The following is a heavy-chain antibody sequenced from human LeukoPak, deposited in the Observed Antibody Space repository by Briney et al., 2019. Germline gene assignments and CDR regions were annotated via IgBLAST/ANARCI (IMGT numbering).Heavy chain of an antibody. V-gene: IGHV3-23*01. Sequence: GGSLRLSCAASGFTFSNYAMSWVRQAPGKGLEGVSGISGSGVGTYYADSVKGRFSISRDNSKNTLHLQMNGLRAEDTAVYYCAKALGATSAFEIWGQGTMVTVSS. CDR1: GFTFSNYA. CDR3: AKALGATSAFEI. CDR2: ISGSGVGT. J-gene: IGHJ3*02. D-gene: IGHD1-26*01.